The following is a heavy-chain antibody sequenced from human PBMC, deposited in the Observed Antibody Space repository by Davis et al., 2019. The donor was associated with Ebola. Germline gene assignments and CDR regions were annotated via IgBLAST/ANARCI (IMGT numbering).Heavy chain of an antibody. J-gene: IGHJ2*01. CDR3: ARDQSGTWDWYFDV. CDR1: GYSFTDYY. V-gene: IGHV1-2*06. Sequence: ASVKVSCKASGYSFTDYYMHWVRQAPGQGLEWMGRINPNSGVANYAQKFQGRVTMTRDTSSSTAYMELRSLRSDDTAVYYCARDQSGTWDWYFDVWGRGTLVTVSS. D-gene: IGHD7-27*01. CDR2: INPNSGVA.